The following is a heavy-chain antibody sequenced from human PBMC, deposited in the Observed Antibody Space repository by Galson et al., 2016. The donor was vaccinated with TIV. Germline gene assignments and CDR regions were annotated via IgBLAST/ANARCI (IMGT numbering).Heavy chain of an antibody. D-gene: IGHD5-24*01. V-gene: IGHV3-64*01. Sequence: SLRLSCAASGFTFGIYAMHWVRQAPGKGLEYVSGISSDGGSTYYANSVKGRFSISRDSSKNTVFLHVDSLRAEDLAMYYCVREGRDAYNPYFDYWGQGTLAIVSS. J-gene: IGHJ4*02. CDR3: VREGRDAYNPYFDY. CDR1: GFTFGIYA. CDR2: ISSDGGST.